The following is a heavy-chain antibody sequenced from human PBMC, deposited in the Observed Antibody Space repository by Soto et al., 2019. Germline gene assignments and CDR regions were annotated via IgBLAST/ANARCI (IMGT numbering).Heavy chain of an antibody. CDR3: ARAMAWDGVYSDF. D-gene: IGHD2-8*01. Sequence: SETLSLTCSVSGGSVNSAAYYWSWIRQSPGKGLEWIGYIYYSGGTSYNPSLTSRVTISLDTSNNQFSLTLTSVTAADTAIYYCARAMAWDGVYSDFWGQGTLVTVSS. J-gene: IGHJ4*02. CDR2: IYYSGGT. V-gene: IGHV4-61*08. CDR1: GGSVNSAAYY.